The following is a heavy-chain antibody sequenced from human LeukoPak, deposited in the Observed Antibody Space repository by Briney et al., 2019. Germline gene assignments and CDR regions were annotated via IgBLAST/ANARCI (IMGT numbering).Heavy chain of an antibody. CDR1: GGSIDSGDYY. CDR2: IHYSGNT. D-gene: IGHD2-2*01. J-gene: IGHJ4*02. V-gene: IGHV4-39*07. Sequence: KSSETLSLTCTVSGGSIDSGDYYWGWVRQPPGKGLECIASIHYSGNTYYDPSLKSRVTLSVDASKNQFSLTLSSVTAADTAVYYCARGHYQLPPILAPYFDYWGQGTLVTVSS. CDR3: ARGHYQLPPILAPYFDY.